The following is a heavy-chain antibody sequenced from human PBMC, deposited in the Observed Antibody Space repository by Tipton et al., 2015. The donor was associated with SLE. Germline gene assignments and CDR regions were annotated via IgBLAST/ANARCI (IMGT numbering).Heavy chain of an antibody. CDR1: GGSFSDYY. Sequence: TLSLTCAVYGGSFSDYYWSWIRQPPGKGLEWIGEINHSGSTSYNPSLKNRVTISVDTSKNQFSLKLTSVTAADTAVYYCARVVTIFGVVHYYGMDVWGQGTTVTVSS. V-gene: IGHV4-34*01. CDR2: INHSGST. CDR3: ARVVTIFGVVHYYGMDV. J-gene: IGHJ6*02. D-gene: IGHD3-3*01.